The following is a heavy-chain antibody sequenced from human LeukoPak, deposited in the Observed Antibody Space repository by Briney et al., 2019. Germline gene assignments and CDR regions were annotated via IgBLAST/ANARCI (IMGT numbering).Heavy chain of an antibody. J-gene: IGHJ3*02. CDR3: AKDHYVSGRYDAFDI. CDR1: GFTFSNYA. D-gene: IGHD3-10*01. CDR2: ISGSGAAT. Sequence: GGSLRLSCAASGFTFSNYAMNWVRQAPGKGLEWVSAISGSGAATFNADSVKGRFTISRDNSKNTLYLQMNSLRAEDTAVYYCAKDHYVSGRYDAFDIWGQGTMVTVSS. V-gene: IGHV3-23*01.